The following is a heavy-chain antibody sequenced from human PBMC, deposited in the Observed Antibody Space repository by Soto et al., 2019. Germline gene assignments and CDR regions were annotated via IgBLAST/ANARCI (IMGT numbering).Heavy chain of an antibody. V-gene: IGHV4-39*01. CDR3: ARQELGPYYYGAPKTPDV. J-gene: IGHJ6*02. CDR2: IYYSGST. Sequence: PSETLSLTCTVSGGSISSSSYYWGWIRQPPGKGLEWIGSIYYSGSTYYNPSLKSRVTISVDTSKNQFSLKLSSVTAADTALYYCARQELGPYYYGAPKTPDVWGQGTTVTVSS. D-gene: IGHD3-10*01. CDR1: GGSISSSSYY.